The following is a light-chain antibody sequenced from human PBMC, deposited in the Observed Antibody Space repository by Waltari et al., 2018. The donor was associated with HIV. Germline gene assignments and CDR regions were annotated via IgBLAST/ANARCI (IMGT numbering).Light chain of an antibody. CDR3: QQYYSTPRT. CDR2: WAS. J-gene: IGKJ1*01. V-gene: IGKV4-1*01. Sequence: DIVMTQSPDSLAVPLGERANINCKSSQSVLYSSNNKNYLAWYQQKPGQPPKLLIYWASTRESGVPDRFSGSGSGTDFTLTISSLQAEDVAVYYCQQYYSTPRTFGQGTKVEIK. CDR1: QSVLYSSNNKNY.